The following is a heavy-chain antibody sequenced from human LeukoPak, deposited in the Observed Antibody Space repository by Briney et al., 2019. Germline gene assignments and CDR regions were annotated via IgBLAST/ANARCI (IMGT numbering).Heavy chain of an antibody. J-gene: IGHJ4*02. V-gene: IGHV4-39*07. CDR2: IYYSGRT. D-gene: IGHD2-21*01. CDR3: ARAIRRGYPGS. CDR1: GGSISSSSYY. Sequence: SETLSLTCTVSGGSISSSSYYWGWIRQPPGKGLEWIGSIYYSGRTNYNPSLKSRVTISVDTSKNQFSLKLSSVTAADTAVYYCARAIRRGYPGSWGQGTLVTVSS.